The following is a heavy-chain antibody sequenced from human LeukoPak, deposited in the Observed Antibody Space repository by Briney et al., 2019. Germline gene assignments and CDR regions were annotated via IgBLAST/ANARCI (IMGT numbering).Heavy chain of an antibody. V-gene: IGHV4-34*01. CDR1: GGSLRGYY. D-gene: IGHD3-10*01. J-gene: IGHJ4*02. CDR2: INHSGST. CDR3: ARDAIGSGSTDY. Sequence: SETLSLTCAVYGGSLRGYYWSWIRDPPGKGLEWIGEINHSGSTNYNPSPKSRVTISVDTSKNQFSLKLSSVTAAGTAVYYCARDAIGSGSTDYWGQGTLVTVSS.